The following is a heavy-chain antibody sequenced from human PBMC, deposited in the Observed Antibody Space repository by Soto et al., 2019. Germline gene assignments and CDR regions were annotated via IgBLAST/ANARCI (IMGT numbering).Heavy chain of an antibody. Sequence: GWSLRLSCAASGFTFSSYGMHWVRQAPGKGLEWVAVISYDGSNKYYADSVKGRFTISRDNSKNTLYLQMNSLRAEDTAVYYCAKDVTLYYYYGMDVWGQGTTVTVSS. CDR1: GFTFSSYG. V-gene: IGHV3-30*18. CDR2: ISYDGSNK. CDR3: AKDVTLYYYYGMDV. J-gene: IGHJ6*02. D-gene: IGHD2-21*02.